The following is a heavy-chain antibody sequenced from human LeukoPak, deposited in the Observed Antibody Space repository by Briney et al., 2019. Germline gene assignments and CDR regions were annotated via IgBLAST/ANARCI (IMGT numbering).Heavy chain of an antibody. J-gene: IGHJ4*02. CDR3: ARSYCSSTSCSALDY. CDR2: INHSGST. D-gene: IGHD2-2*01. V-gene: IGHV4-34*01. CDR1: GGSFSGYY. Sequence: SETLSLNCAVYGGSFSGYYWGWIRQPPGKGLEWIGEINHSGSTNYNPSLKSRVTISVDTSKNQFSLKLSSVTAADTAVYYCARSYCSSTSCSALDYWGQGTLVTVSS.